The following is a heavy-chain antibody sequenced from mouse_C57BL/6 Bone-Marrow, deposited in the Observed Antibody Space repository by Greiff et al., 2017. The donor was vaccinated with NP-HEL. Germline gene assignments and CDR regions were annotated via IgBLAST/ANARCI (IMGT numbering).Heavy chain of an antibody. CDR1: GFTFSDYG. V-gene: IGHV5-17*01. Sequence: DVMLVESGGGLVKPGGSLKLSCAASGFTFSDYGMHWVRQAPEKGLEWVAYISSGSSNIYYADTVKGRFTISRDNAKNTLFLQMTSLRSEDTAMYYCAIVITTAFDYWGQVTTLTVSS. CDR2: ISSGSSNI. J-gene: IGHJ2*01. CDR3: AIVITTAFDY. D-gene: IGHD1-1*01.